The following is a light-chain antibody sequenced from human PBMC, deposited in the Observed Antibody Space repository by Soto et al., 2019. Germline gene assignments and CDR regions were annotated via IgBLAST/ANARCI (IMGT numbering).Light chain of an antibody. Sequence: QSVLTQPASVSGSPGQSITISCTGTSGDVGAYNFVSWYQHHPGKAPKLIIYEGSKRPSGVSNRFSASKTGRTASLTISGLQPEDEADYYCCSYAGISSVVFGGGTKLTVL. V-gene: IGLV2-23*01. J-gene: IGLJ2*01. CDR2: EGS. CDR3: CSYAGISSVV. CDR1: SGDVGAYNF.